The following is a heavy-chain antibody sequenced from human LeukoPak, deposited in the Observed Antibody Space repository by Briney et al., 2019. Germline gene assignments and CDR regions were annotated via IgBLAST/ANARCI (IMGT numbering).Heavy chain of an antibody. V-gene: IGHV1-2*02. Sequence: ASVKVSCKASGYTFTGYYIHWVRQAPGQGLEWMGWINPDSGGTNYAQKFQGRVTMTRDTSISTAYMELSRLRSDDSAMYYCARGRGSWYDSSGSPYIRFDYWGQGTLVTVSS. CDR2: INPDSGGT. CDR3: ARGRGSWYDSSGSPYIRFDY. CDR1: GYTFTGYY. J-gene: IGHJ4*02. D-gene: IGHD3-22*01.